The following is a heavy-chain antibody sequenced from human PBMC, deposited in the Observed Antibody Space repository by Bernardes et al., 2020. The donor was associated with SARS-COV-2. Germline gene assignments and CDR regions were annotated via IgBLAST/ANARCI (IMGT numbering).Heavy chain of an antibody. Sequence: SETLSLTCTVSGDSISDYSWSWIRQPPGKGLEWIGSIYYIWSTNYSPSLKSRVSMSVDTSKNQFSLRLSSVTAADTAVYYCARVRFVVLPATMGRKRYYYSGMDVWGQGTTVTVSS. J-gene: IGHJ6*02. V-gene: IGHV4-59*01. CDR2: IYYIWST. CDR3: ARVRFVVLPATMGRKRYYYSGMDV. CDR1: GDSISDYS. D-gene: IGHD2-2*01.